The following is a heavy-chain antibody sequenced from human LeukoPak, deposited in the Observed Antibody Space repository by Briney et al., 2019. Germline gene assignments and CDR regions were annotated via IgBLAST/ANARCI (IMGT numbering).Heavy chain of an antibody. CDR2: IYYSGST. V-gene: IGHV4-39*01. Sequence: WVRQPPGKGLEWIGNIYYSGSTYYNPSLKSRVTISVDTSKNQFSLKLSSVTAAGTAIYYCARRRLRPEAFDIWGQGTMVTVSS. CDR3: ARRRLRPEAFDI. J-gene: IGHJ3*02. D-gene: IGHD4-17*01.